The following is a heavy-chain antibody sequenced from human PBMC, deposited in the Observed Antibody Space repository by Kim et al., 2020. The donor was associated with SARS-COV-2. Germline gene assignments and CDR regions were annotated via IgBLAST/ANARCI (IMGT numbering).Heavy chain of an antibody. CDR1: GFTFGDYA. Sequence: GGSLRLSCTASGFTFGDYAMSWVRQAPGKGLEWVGFIRSNAYGGTTEYAASVKGRFTISRDDSKSIAYLQMNSLKTEDTAVYYCTRVKKVVAIFGVVIDAYDAFYIWGQGTMVTVSS. V-gene: IGHV3-49*04. D-gene: IGHD3-3*01. CDR2: IRSNAYGGTT. CDR3: TRVKKVVAIFGVVIDAYDAFYI. J-gene: IGHJ3*02.